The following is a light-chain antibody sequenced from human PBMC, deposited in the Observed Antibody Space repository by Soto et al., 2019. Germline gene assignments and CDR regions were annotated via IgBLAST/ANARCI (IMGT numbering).Light chain of an antibody. CDR2: AAS. J-gene: IGKJ1*01. V-gene: IGKV3-20*01. Sequence: EIVLTQSPGTLSLSAGERATLSCRASQTLNNRYLAWYQQKTGQTPTVLIYAASRRATGIPDRFSGSGSGTDFIFSISRLEPEDFAVYYCQQYETPPTFGQGTKV. CDR1: QTLNNRY. CDR3: QQYETPPT.